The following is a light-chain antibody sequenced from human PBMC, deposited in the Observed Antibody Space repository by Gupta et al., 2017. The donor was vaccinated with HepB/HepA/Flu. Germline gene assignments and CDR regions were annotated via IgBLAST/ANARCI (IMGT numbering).Light chain of an antibody. CDR3: QVWASSSDHVV. CDR2: DDS. Sequence: SYVLTQPPSVSVATGKTATITCGGNNIGSKSVHWYQQKSGQAPVLVVYDDSVRPSGIPDRFSGSNSGNTATLTINRVEAGDEADYYCQVWASSSDHVVFGGGTKVTVL. CDR1: NIGSKS. V-gene: IGLV3-21*03. J-gene: IGLJ2*01.